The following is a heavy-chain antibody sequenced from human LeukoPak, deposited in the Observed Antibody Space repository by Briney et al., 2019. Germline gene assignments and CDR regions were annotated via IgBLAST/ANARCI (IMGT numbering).Heavy chain of an antibody. V-gene: IGHV3-53*01. Sequence: PGGSLRLSCAASGFTFSGFAMSWVRQAPGKGLEWVSVLYTGGGTDHADSVKGRFTISRDNSKNTLSLQMNSLRAEDTAIYYCTRSGYRHPYHFDSWGQGTLVTVSS. CDR3: TRSGYRHPYHFDS. CDR1: GFTFSGFA. D-gene: IGHD3-22*01. J-gene: IGHJ4*02. CDR2: LYTGGGT.